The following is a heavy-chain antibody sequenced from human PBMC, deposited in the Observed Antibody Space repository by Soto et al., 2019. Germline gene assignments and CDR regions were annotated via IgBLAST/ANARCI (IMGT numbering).Heavy chain of an antibody. V-gene: IGHV3-72*01. CDR2: TRNKANSYTT. CDR3: VRVRGGGTYHFDY. J-gene: IGHJ4*02. CDR1: GFTFSDHY. D-gene: IGHD3-10*01. Sequence: EVQLVESGGGLVQPGGSLRLSCAASGFTFSDHYMDWVRQAPGKGLKWVGRTRNKANSYTTEYAASVKGRFTISRDDSKNSLYLQMNSLKTDDTAVYYCVRVRGGGTYHFDYWGQGTLVTVSS.